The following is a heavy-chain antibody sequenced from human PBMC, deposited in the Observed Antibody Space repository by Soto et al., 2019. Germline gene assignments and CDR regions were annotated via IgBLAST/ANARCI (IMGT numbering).Heavy chain of an antibody. D-gene: IGHD3-22*01. CDR3: ASLESYYYDSSGYFDY. J-gene: IGHJ4*02. CDR2: IYYSGST. Sequence: SETLSLTCTVSGGSISSSSYYWGWIRQPPGKGLEWIGSIYYSGSTYYNPSLKSRVTISVDTSKNQFSLKLSSVTAADTAVYYCASLESYYYDSSGYFDYWGQGTLVTVSS. V-gene: IGHV4-39*01. CDR1: GGSISSSSYY.